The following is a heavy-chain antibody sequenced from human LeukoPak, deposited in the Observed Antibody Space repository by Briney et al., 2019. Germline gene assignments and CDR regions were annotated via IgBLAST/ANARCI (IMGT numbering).Heavy chain of an antibody. D-gene: IGHD3-3*01. Sequence: PGRSLRLSCVVSGFTLSSRWMTWVRQAPGEGLEWMTNINRDGSEKNYVDSVKGRFTITRDNAENSLYLQMNSLKVEDSAIYYCATYDSWSGYNIAYWGQGTLVTVSS. CDR1: GFTLSSRW. CDR2: INRDGSEK. J-gene: IGHJ4*02. V-gene: IGHV3-7*03. CDR3: ATYDSWSGYNIAY.